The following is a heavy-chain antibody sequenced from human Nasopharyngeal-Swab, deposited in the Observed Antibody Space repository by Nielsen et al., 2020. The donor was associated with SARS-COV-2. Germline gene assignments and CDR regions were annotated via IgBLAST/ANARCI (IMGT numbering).Heavy chain of an antibody. CDR3: ARPLSRDSTWTTEANWFDP. CDR1: GFIFSNYW. J-gene: IGHJ5*02. V-gene: IGHV3-23*01. D-gene: IGHD6-13*01. CDR2: ITGNGDTT. Sequence: GESLKISCAGSGFIFSNYWMHWVRQAPGKGLVWVSTITGNGDTTYYADSVKGRFTISRDNSENTVYLQMNSLRAEDTALYHCARPLSRDSTWTTEANWFDPWGQGTLVTVSS.